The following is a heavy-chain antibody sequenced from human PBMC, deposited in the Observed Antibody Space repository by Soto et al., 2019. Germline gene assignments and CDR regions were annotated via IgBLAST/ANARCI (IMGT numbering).Heavy chain of an antibody. CDR1: GDSVSSNSAG. CDR3: ARGEQYSGRIFNY. CDR2: TYYRSKWYY. J-gene: IGHJ4*01. V-gene: IGHV6-1*01. D-gene: IGHD1-26*01. Sequence: SQTLSLTCAITGDSVSSNSAGWSWVRQSPSRGLEWLGRTYYRSKWYYEYAVSVRGRITINPDTSKNQYSLQLNSVTPEDTAVYFCARGEQYSGRIFNYWGQGTLVTVSS.